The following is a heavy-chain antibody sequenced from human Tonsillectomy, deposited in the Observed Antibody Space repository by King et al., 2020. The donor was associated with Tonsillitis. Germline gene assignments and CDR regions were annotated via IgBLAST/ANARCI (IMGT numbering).Heavy chain of an antibody. CDR2: ISFDGSNE. J-gene: IGHJ4*02. Sequence: VQLVESGGGVVQPGRSLRLSCAASGFTFSSYGMHWVRQAPGKGLEWVAVISFDGSNENFAVSVKGRFTISRDNSKNTLNLQMNSLRAEEPAVYYCAKDLHYYDGSAYYYGRVDYWGQGTLVTVSS. CDR1: GFTFSSYG. V-gene: IGHV3-30*18. D-gene: IGHD3-22*01. CDR3: AKDLHYYDGSAYYYGRVDY.